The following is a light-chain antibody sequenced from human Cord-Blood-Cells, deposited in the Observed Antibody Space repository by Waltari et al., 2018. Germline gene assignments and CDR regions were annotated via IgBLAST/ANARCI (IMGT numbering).Light chain of an antibody. CDR1: PSVSSY. J-gene: IGKJ4*01. CDR3: QQRSNWPLT. CDR2: DAS. Sequence: EIVLTQSPATLSSSPGERATLSCRASPSVSSYLAWYQQKPGQAPRLLIYDASNRATGIPARFSGSGSGTDFTLTISSLEPEDFAVYYCQQRSNWPLTFGGGTKVEIK. V-gene: IGKV3-11*01.